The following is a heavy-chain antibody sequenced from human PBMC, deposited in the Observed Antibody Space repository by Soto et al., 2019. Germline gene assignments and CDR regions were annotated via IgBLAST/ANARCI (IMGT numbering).Heavy chain of an antibody. Sequence: QVQLVESGGGLVKPGGSLRLSCAASGFTFSDYCMTWIRKAPGKGLEWVSYISSSGTSVFYADSVQGRFTISRDNAKNSLYLEINSLRADDTAVYLCARDCARCYSGFDSWGQCGLVTVSS. D-gene: IGHD2-15*01. J-gene: IGHJ4*02. V-gene: IGHV3-11*01. CDR3: ARDCARCYSGFDS. CDR2: ISSSGTSV. CDR1: GFTFSDYC.